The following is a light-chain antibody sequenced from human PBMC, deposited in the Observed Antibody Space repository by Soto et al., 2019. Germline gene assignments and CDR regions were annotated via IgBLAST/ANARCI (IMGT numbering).Light chain of an antibody. Sequence: QSVLTQPASVSGSPGQSITISCTGTSSDVGGYNYVSWYQQHPGKAPKLMIYEVSNRPSGVSNRFSGSKSGNTASLTISGLQAEDEADYYCSSYTSSSTYVFGTGTGHRP. V-gene: IGLV2-14*01. CDR1: SSDVGGYNY. J-gene: IGLJ1*01. CDR3: SSYTSSSTYV. CDR2: EVS.